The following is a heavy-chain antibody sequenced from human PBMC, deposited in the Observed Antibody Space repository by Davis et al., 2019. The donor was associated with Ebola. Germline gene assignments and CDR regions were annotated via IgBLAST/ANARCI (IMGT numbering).Heavy chain of an antibody. V-gene: IGHV3-48*01. CDR3: ARDRCSSSSCVRYHYYYMDV. Sequence: GESLKISCAASGFTFSSYSMNWVRQAPGKGLEWVSYISSSSSTIYYADSVKGRFTISRDNAKNTLYLQMNSLRAEDTAVYYCARDRCSSSSCVRYHYYYMDVWGEGTTVTVSS. CDR2: ISSSSSTI. D-gene: IGHD2-2*01. J-gene: IGHJ6*03. CDR1: GFTFSSYS.